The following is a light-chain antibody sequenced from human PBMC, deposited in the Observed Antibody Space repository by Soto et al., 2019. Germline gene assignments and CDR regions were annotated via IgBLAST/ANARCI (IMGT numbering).Light chain of an antibody. V-gene: IGKV3-20*01. CDR1: QTVNSNY. CDR2: GAS. J-gene: IGKJ5*01. Sequence: EIVLTQSPRTLSLSPGQTATLSCRASQTVNSNYLAWCQHKPGQAPRLLIHGASRRATGIPDRFSGSGSGTEFTLTVPGMALADFAVYFCERYSGLPMPFGQRTRLEI. CDR3: ERYSGLPMP.